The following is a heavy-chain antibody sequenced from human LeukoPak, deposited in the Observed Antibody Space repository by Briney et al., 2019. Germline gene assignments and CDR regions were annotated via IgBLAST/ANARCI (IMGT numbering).Heavy chain of an antibody. V-gene: IGHV3-21*01. CDR1: GFTFSDYY. J-gene: IGHJ6*02. CDR2: ISSRGSYL. CDR3: AGNWHLGGMDV. Sequence: GSLRLSCAASGFTFSDYYMNWVRQAPGKGLEWLSSISSRGSYLHYADSVRGRFTISRDNAKNSLYLQMSSLRPEDTAMYYCAGNWHLGGMDVWGQGTTVTVSS. D-gene: IGHD1-26*01.